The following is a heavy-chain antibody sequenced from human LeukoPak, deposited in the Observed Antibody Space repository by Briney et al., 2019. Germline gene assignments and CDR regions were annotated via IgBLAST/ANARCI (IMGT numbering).Heavy chain of an antibody. D-gene: IGHD5-12*01. CDR1: GFTFSNYE. V-gene: IGHV3-48*03. CDR3: ASYLTVATIDS. Sequence: GGSLRLSCAASGFTFSNYEMNWVRQAPGKGLEWISYISGSGSTIYYADSVKGRFTISRDNAKNSLNLQMNSLRAEDTAVYYCASYLTVATIDSWGQGTLVTVSS. J-gene: IGHJ4*02. CDR2: ISGSGSTI.